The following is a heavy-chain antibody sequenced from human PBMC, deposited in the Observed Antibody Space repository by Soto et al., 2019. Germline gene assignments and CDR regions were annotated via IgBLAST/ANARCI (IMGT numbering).Heavy chain of an antibody. J-gene: IGHJ6*03. CDR2: IYYSGST. CDR3: AGYEGYSYGPRDYYYYYYMDV. Sequence: PSETLSLTCTVSGGSISSYYWSCIRQPPGKGLEWIGYIYYSGSTNYNPSLKSRVTISVDTSKNQFSLKLSSVTAADTAVYYCAGYEGYSYGPRDYYYYYYMDVWGKGTTVTVSS. V-gene: IGHV4-59*08. D-gene: IGHD5-18*01. CDR1: GGSISSYY.